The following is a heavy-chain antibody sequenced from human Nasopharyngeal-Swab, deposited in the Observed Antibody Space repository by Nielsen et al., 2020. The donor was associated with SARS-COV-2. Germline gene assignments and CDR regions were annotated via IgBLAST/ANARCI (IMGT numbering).Heavy chain of an antibody. J-gene: IGHJ5*02. Sequence: ASVKVSCKVSGYTLTELSMHWVRQAPGKGLEWMGGFDPEDGETIYAQKFQGRVTMTEETSTDTAYMELSSLISEDTAVYYCATAPPIAEGYWFDPWGQGTLVTVSS. V-gene: IGHV1-24*01. D-gene: IGHD6-13*01. CDR2: FDPEDGET. CDR3: ATAPPIAEGYWFDP. CDR1: GYTLTELS.